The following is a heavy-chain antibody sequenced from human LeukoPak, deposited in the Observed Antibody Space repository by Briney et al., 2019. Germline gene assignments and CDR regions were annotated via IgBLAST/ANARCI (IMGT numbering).Heavy chain of an antibody. CDR3: ARNNGMDV. V-gene: IGHV3-74*01. J-gene: IGHJ6*02. CDR2: IWSDGSST. CDR1: GFTFSSSW. Sequence: GGSLRLSCAASGFTFSSSWMHWVRQVPGKGLVWVSRIWSDGSSTSYADSVKGRFTISRDNAKNSLYLQMNSLRAEDTALYHCARNNGMDVWGQGTTVIVSS.